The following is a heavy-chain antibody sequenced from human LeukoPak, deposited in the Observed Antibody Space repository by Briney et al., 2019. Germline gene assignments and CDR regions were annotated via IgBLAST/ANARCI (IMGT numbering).Heavy chain of an antibody. V-gene: IGHV3-30-3*01. Sequence: GGSLRLSCAASGFTFSSYAMHWARQAPGKGLEWVAVISYDGSNKYYADSVKGRFTISRDNSKNTLYLQMNSLRAEDTAVYYCARDLVGVVVPAAIGWFDPWGQGTLVTVSS. D-gene: IGHD2-2*02. J-gene: IGHJ5*02. CDR1: GFTFSSYA. CDR2: ISYDGSNK. CDR3: ARDLVGVVVPAAIGWFDP.